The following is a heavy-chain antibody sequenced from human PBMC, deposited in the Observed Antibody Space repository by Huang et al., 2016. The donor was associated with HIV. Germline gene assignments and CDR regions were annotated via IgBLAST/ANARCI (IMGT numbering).Heavy chain of an antibody. CDR3: ARGGYRYSYGYFSSTWPIDY. J-gene: IGHJ4*02. D-gene: IGHD5-18*01. Sequence: QVQLQQWGAGLLKPSETLSLTCAVYGGSFSNYYWSWIRQPPGKGLEWIGEINHSGSTNYNPSLNSRVTISVDTFKNQFSLKLTSVSAADTAVYYCARGGYRYSYGYFSSTWPIDYWGQGTLVTVSS. CDR1: GGSFSNYY. V-gene: IGHV4-34*01. CDR2: INHSGST.